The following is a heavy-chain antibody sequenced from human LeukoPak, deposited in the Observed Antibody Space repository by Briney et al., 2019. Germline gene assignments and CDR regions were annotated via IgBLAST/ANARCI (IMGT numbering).Heavy chain of an antibody. Sequence: GSLRLSCAVSGITLSNYGMSWVRQVPGKGLEWVAGISDSGGRSNYADSVKGRFTISRDNPKNTLYLQMNSLRAEDTAVYFCAKRGVVIRVILVGFHKEAYYFDSWGQGALVTVSS. J-gene: IGHJ4*02. D-gene: IGHD3-22*01. CDR3: AKRGVVIRVILVGFHKEAYYFDS. CDR2: ISDSGGRS. V-gene: IGHV3-23*01. CDR1: GITLSNYG.